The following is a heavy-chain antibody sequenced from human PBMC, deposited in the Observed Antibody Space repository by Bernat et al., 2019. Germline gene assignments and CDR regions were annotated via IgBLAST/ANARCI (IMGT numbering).Heavy chain of an antibody. J-gene: IGHJ6*02. D-gene: IGHD6-13*01. CDR1: GFTFSGYW. Sequence: EVQLVESGGGLVQPGGSLRLSCEVSGFTFSGYWMTWVRQAPGKGLEWVANIKQDGSDKYYVDSVKGRFTISRDNAKNSVYLQMDSLRAEDTAVYYCAKCMAPPGRLYYYYYGMDVWGQGTTVTVSS. CDR2: IKQDGSDK. CDR3: AKCMAPPGRLYYYYYGMDV. V-gene: IGHV3-7*02.